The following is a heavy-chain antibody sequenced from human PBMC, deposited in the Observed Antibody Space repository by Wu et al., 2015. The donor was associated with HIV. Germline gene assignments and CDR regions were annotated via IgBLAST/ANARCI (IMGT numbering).Heavy chain of an antibody. CDR3: AREAEGGRRWLLGY. J-gene: IGHJ4*02. Sequence: QVQLVQSGAEVKKPGASVKVSCMVSGNSLIDLSMHWVRQAPGKGLEWMGGFYPEEGKTIYAQNFQGRVTMTEDTSTDTTYLELSSLRSEDTAIYYCAREAEGGRRWLLGYWGQGNPSHRLL. D-gene: IGHD4-17*01. CDR1: GNSLIDLS. V-gene: IGHV1-24*01. CDR2: FYPEEGKT.